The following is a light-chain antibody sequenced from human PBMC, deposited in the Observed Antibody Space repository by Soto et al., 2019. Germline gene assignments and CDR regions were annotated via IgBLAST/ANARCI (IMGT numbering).Light chain of an antibody. J-gene: IGLJ1*01. CDR2: DVN. CDR3: TSYTSSNSLYV. Sequence: QSVLTQPASVSGCPGQSITISCTGTSSDVGGYNYVSWYQQLPGKAPKLIIYDVNNRPSGVSNRFSASKSANAASLTISGIQAEDEADYYCTSYTSSNSLYVFGTGTKVTVL. V-gene: IGLV2-14*03. CDR1: SSDVGGYNY.